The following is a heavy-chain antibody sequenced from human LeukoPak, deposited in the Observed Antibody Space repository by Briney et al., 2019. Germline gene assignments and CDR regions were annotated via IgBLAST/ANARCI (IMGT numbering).Heavy chain of an antibody. CDR1: GYTFTGYY. D-gene: IGHD2-2*01. J-gene: IGHJ4*02. V-gene: IGHV1-2*02. CDR3: ARDVGEYCSSTSCYASDY. CDR2: INPNSGGT. Sequence: ASVKVSCKASGYTFTGYYIHWVRQAPGQGLEWMGWINPNSGGTNYAQKFQGRVTMTRDTSISTFYMELSRLRSDDTALYYCARDVGEYCSSTSCYASDYWGQGTLVTVSS.